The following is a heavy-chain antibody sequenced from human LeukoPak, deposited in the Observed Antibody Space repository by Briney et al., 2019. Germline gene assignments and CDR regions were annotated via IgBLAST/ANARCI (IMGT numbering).Heavy chain of an antibody. Sequence: SQTLSLTCAISGDSVFSNSAAWNWIRQSPSRGLEWLGRTYYRSKWYNDYAVSVKSRITINPDTSKNQFSLQLNSVTPEDTAVYYCAKEGIAAAGTVGAYRAFDIWGQGTLVTVSS. CDR3: AKEGIAAAGTVGAYRAFDI. CDR1: GDSVFSNSAA. D-gene: IGHD6-13*01. V-gene: IGHV6-1*01. CDR2: TYYRSKWYN. J-gene: IGHJ4*02.